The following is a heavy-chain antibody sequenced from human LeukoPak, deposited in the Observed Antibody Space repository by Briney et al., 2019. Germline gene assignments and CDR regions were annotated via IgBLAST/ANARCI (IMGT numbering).Heavy chain of an antibody. V-gene: IGHV4-39*01. CDR2: ISYSGTT. D-gene: IGHD4-17*01. CDR3: ARHGAYGDPFDY. Sequence: SETLSLTCTVSGGSISSSGHYWGWIRQPPGKGLEWIGSISYSGTTYYNPSLKSRVTISLDTSKNQFSLRLTSVTAADTALFYCARHGAYGDPFDYWGQGTPVTVSS. CDR1: GGSISSSGHY. J-gene: IGHJ4*02.